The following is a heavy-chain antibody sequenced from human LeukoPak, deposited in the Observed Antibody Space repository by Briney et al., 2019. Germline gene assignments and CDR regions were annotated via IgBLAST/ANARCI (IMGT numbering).Heavy chain of an antibody. CDR2: INPNSGGT. Sequence: GASVKVSCKASGYTFTSYYMHWVRQAPGQGLEWMGWINPNSGGTNYAQKFQGRVTMTRDTSISTAYMELSSLRSEDTAVYYCARISSGGLFDYWGQGTLVTVSS. CDR3: ARISSGGLFDY. D-gene: IGHD3-10*01. J-gene: IGHJ4*02. V-gene: IGHV1-2*02. CDR1: GYTFTSYY.